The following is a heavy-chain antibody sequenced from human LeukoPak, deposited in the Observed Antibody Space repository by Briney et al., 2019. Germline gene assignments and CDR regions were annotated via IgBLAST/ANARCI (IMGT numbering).Heavy chain of an antibody. CDR2: INRDGSQI. J-gene: IGHJ4*02. CDR1: GFTLSTSW. CDR3: ARGGLSAGFDY. D-gene: IGHD3-16*02. Sequence: GGSLRLSCVASGFTLSTSWMAWVRQAPGKGLEWVTNINRDGSQIDYVDSVKGRFTISRDSADNALYLQMNSLRAEDTATYYCARGGLSAGFDYWGQGTLVTVSS. V-gene: IGHV3-7*01.